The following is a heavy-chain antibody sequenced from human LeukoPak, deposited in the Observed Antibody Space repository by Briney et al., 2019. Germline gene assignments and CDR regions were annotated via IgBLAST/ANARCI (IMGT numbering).Heavy chain of an antibody. J-gene: IGHJ4*02. Sequence: PGGSLRLSCAASGFTFSSYEMNWVRQAPGKGLEWVSYISSSGSTIYYADSVKGRFTISRDNAKNTLYLQMNSLRAEDTAVYYCAKCERSGYTIVVVKYYFDYWGQGTLVTVSS. V-gene: IGHV3-48*03. D-gene: IGHD3-22*01. CDR2: ISSSGSTI. CDR3: AKCERSGYTIVVVKYYFDY. CDR1: GFTFSSYE.